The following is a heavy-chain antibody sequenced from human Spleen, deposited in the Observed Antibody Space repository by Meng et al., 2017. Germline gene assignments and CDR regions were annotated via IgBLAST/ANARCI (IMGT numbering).Heavy chain of an antibody. V-gene: IGHV4-39*07. D-gene: IGHD3-22*01. Sequence: GPDVGNISKPLCTSCTVSGGFVSSSSYNWGWIRQTPGKGLEWIGNIYYSGSTYYTPSLKIRVTISVDTSKNQFSLKLSSVTAADTAVYYCARESPTYYYDSSGFRWGQGTLVTVSS. J-gene: IGHJ4*02. CDR2: IYYSGST. CDR3: ARESPTYYYDSSGFR. CDR1: GGFVSSSSYN.